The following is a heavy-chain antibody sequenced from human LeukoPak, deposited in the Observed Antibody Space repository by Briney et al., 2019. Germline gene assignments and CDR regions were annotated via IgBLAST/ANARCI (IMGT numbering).Heavy chain of an antibody. CDR2: ISYDGSNK. J-gene: IGHJ4*02. Sequence: PGGSLRLSCAASGFTFSSYAMHWVRQAPGKGLEWVAVISYDGSNKYYADSVKGRFTISRDNSKNTLYLQMNSLRAEDTAVYYCARAGDYYFDYWGQGTLVTVSS. CDR3: ARAGDYYFDY. V-gene: IGHV3-30-3*01. CDR1: GFTFSSYA. D-gene: IGHD3-16*01.